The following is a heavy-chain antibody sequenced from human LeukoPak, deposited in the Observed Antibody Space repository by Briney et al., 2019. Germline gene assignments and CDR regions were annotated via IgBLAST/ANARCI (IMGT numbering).Heavy chain of an antibody. Sequence: GGSLRLSCAASGFTFDDYAMHWVRQAPGKGLEWVSLISGDGGSTSYSDSVKGRFTISRDNSKNSLFLQMNSLRAEDTAVYYCARVGSIAAAGTPDYWGQGTLVTVSS. D-gene: IGHD6-13*01. CDR1: GFTFDDYA. V-gene: IGHV3-43*02. J-gene: IGHJ4*02. CDR2: ISGDGGST. CDR3: ARVGSIAAAGTPDY.